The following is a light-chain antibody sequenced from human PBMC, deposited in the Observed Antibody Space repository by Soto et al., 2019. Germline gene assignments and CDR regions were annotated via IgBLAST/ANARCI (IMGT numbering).Light chain of an antibody. Sequence: CDLTQPPSASGSPGQSVTISCTGTKSDIGVYDFVSWYQHHPGKAPRLIIYEVVQRPSGVPDRFSGSKSGNTASLTVSGLQAADEADYFCKSYAGSNTYVFGSGTKV. V-gene: IGLV2-8*01. CDR1: KSDIGVYDF. CDR3: KSYAGSNTYV. CDR2: EVV. J-gene: IGLJ1*01.